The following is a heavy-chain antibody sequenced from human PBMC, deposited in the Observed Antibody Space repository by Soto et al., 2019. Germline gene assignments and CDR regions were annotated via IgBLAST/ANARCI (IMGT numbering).Heavy chain of an antibody. Sequence: GGSLRLSCAASGFTFSIYAIHWVRQAPGKGLEWVAVISYDGSNKYYADSVKGRFTISRDNSKNTLSLQMNSLRAEDTAVYYCARAPGYTYGNFDSWGQGTLVTVSS. CDR1: GFTFSIYA. CDR2: ISYDGSNK. CDR3: ARAPGYTYGNFDS. V-gene: IGHV3-30-3*01. J-gene: IGHJ4*02. D-gene: IGHD5-18*01.